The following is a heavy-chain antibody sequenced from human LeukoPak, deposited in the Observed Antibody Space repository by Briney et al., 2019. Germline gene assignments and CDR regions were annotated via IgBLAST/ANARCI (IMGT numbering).Heavy chain of an antibody. D-gene: IGHD3-9*01. Sequence: SETLSLTCAVSGGSISSSNWWSWVRQPPGKGLEWIGEIYHSGSTNYNPSLKSRVTISVDTSKNQFSLKLSSVTAADTAVYYCARAEPYYDILTGYSTRGFDIWGQGTMVTVSS. CDR3: ARAEPYYDILTGYSTRGFDI. V-gene: IGHV4-4*02. CDR2: IYHSGST. CDR1: GGSISSSNW. J-gene: IGHJ3*02.